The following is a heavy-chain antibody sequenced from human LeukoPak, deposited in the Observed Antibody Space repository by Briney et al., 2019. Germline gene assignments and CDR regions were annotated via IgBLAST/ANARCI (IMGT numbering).Heavy chain of an antibody. D-gene: IGHD2-15*01. J-gene: IGHJ4*02. CDR3: ARVGTYCSGGSCYSAIDY. V-gene: IGHV1-8*01. CDR2: MNPNSGNT. Sequence: ASVKVSCKASGYTFTSYDINWVRQATGQGLEWMGWMNPNSGNTGYAQKFQGRVTMTRNTSISTAYMELSSLRSEDTAVYYCARVGTYCSGGSCYSAIDYWGQGTLVTVSS. CDR1: GYTFTSYD.